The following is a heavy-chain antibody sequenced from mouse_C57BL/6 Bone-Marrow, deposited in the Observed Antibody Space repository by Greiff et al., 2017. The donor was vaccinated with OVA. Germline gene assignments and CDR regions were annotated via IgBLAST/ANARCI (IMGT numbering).Heavy chain of an antibody. Sequence: VQLQQSGTVLARPGASVKMSCKTSGYTFTSYWMHWVKQRPGQGLEWIGAIYPGNSDTSYNQKFKGKAKLTAVTSASTAYMELSSLTNEDSAVYYCTRGTYYGSSYVLDYWGQGTTLTVSS. V-gene: IGHV1-5*01. CDR2: IYPGNSDT. D-gene: IGHD1-1*01. CDR3: TRGTYYGSSYVLDY. J-gene: IGHJ2*01. CDR1: GYTFTSYW.